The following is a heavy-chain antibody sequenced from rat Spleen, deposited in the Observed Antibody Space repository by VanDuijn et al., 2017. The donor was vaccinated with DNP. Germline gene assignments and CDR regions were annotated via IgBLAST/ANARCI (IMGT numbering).Heavy chain of an antibody. CDR1: GFTLSNYG. CDR3: TTEWAGSYDY. Sequence: EVQLVESGGGLVQPGRSLKLSCAASGFTLSNYGMHWIRQAPTKGLEWVASISPSGGSTYYRDSVKGRFTVFRDNAKKTLYLQMDSLRSEDTATYYCTTEWAGSYDYWGQGVMVTVSS. V-gene: IGHV5-19*01. D-gene: IGHD1-12*02. J-gene: IGHJ2*01. CDR2: ISPSGGST.